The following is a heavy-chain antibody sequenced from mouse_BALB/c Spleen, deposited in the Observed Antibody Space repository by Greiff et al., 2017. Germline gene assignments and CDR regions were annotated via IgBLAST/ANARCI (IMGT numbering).Heavy chain of an antibody. CDR2: IDPANGNT. Sequence: EVQGVESGAELVKPGASVKLSCTASGFNIKDTYMHWVKQRPEQGLEWIGRIDPANGNTKYDPKFQGKATITADTSSNTAYLQLSSLTSEDTAVYYCASRTATAYWGQGTLVTVSA. D-gene: IGHD1-2*01. V-gene: IGHV14-3*02. J-gene: IGHJ3*01. CDR1: GFNIKDTY. CDR3: ASRTATAY.